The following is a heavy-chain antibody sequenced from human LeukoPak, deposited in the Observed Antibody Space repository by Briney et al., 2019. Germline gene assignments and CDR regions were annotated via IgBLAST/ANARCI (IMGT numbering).Heavy chain of an antibody. V-gene: IGHV4-39*07. D-gene: IGHD2-8*02. CDR2: IYYSGST. CDR1: GGSVSSYSHY. CDR3: ARNCTADNDVSRRDKWFDP. Sequence: PSETLSLTCTVSGGSVSSYSHYWAWIRQPPGKGLEWIGSIYYSGSTHYNPSLKRRVTILVDTSKNQFSLKLESVTAADTALYYCARNCTADNDVSRRDKWFDPWGHGTWSPSPQ. J-gene: IGHJ5*02.